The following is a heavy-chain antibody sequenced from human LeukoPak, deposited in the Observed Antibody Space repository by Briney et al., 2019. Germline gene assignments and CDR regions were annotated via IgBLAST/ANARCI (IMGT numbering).Heavy chain of an antibody. V-gene: IGHV3-7*01. CDR3: ARLNWNYADY. J-gene: IGHJ4*02. CDR2: IKEDGSEK. D-gene: IGHD3-3*01. CDR1: GFTFSHHW. Sequence: GGSLRLSCTASGFTFSHHWMTWVRQAPGKGLEWVAYIKEDGSEKDYVDSVKGRFTISRDNGKNSLYLQMNSLRGGDTAVYYCARLNWNYADYWGQGTLVTVST.